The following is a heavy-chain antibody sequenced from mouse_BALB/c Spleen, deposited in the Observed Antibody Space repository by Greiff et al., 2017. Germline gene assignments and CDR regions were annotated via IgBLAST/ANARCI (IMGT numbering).Heavy chain of an antibody. CDR2: IDPSDSYT. CDR3: ARFAGYYGHFDY. D-gene: IGHD1-2*01. J-gene: IGHJ2*01. CDR1: GYTFTSYW. V-gene: IGHV1-69*02. Sequence: QVQLQQPGAELVKPGASVKLSCKASGYTFTSYWMHWVKQRPGQGLEWIGEIDPSDSYTNYNQKFKGKATLTVDKSSSTAYMQLSSLTSEDSAVYYCARFAGYYGHFDYWGQGTTLTVSS.